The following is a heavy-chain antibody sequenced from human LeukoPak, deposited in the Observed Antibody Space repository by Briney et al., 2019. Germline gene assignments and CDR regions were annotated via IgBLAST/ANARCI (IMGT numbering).Heavy chain of an antibody. CDR2: IHHSGTT. Sequence: SGTLSLTCAVSGAXITSSHWWSWARQPPGKGLEWIGEIHHSGTTNYKPSLQSRVTMSLDKSNNHISLKLTSVTAADTAVYYCATYFYGDYATYYFDFWGQGTLVTVSS. V-gene: IGHV4-4*02. CDR3: ATYFYGDYATYYFDF. J-gene: IGHJ4*02. CDR1: GAXITSSHW. D-gene: IGHD4-17*01.